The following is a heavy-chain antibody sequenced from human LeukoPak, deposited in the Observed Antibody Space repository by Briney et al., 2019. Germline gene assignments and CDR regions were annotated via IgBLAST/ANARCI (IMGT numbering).Heavy chain of an antibody. CDR2: IKPNSGGT. Sequence: ASVKVSCKASGYTFTGYYMHWVRQAPGQGLEWVGWIKPNSGGTNYAQKFQGRVTMTRDTSISTADMEVSRLRSDDTAVYYCARDRGPLGIDYWGQGTLVTVSS. J-gene: IGHJ4*02. V-gene: IGHV1-2*02. CDR1: GYTFTGYY. D-gene: IGHD3-10*01. CDR3: ARDRGPLGIDY.